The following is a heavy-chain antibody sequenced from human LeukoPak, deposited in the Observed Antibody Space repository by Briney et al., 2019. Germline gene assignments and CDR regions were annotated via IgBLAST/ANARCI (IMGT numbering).Heavy chain of an antibody. V-gene: IGHV3-7*01. J-gene: IGHJ5*02. Sequence: PGGSLRLSCAASGFTFSNYWMTWVRQAPGKGLEWVANIKQDGSEKYYVDSVKGRFTISRDNAKNSLYLQMNSLRAEDTAVYYCARDAYDILTGYYNNWFDPWGQGTLVTVSS. CDR2: IKQDGSEK. D-gene: IGHD3-9*01. CDR1: GFTFSNYW. CDR3: ARDAYDILTGYYNNWFDP.